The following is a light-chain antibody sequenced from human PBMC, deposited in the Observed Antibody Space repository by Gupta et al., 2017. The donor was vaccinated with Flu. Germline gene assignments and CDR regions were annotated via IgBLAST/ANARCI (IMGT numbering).Light chain of an antibody. V-gene: IGLV2-14*01. CDR2: DVS. J-gene: IGLJ3*02. Sequence: QSALTQPASVSGSPGQSITISCTGTSSDIGGYNFVSWYQQHPGKAPKLMIYDVSDRPSGVSNRFSGSKSGDTASLTISGLQAEDEAEYFCSSYARSSTLVVFGGGTKLTVL. CDR1: SSDIGGYNF. CDR3: SSYARSSTLVV.